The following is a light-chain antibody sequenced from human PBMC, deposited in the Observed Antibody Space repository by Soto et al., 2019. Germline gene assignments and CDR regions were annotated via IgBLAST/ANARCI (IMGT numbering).Light chain of an antibody. CDR2: DAS. Sequence: EIVMTQSPATLSVSPGERATLSCRASQSVSSNLAWYQQKPGQAPRLLIYDASTRATGVPDRFSGGRSGTEFTLTISSLQSEDIAVYFCQQYNDWPPYTFGQGTKLEIK. V-gene: IGKV3-15*01. CDR3: QQYNDWPPYT. CDR1: QSVSSN. J-gene: IGKJ2*01.